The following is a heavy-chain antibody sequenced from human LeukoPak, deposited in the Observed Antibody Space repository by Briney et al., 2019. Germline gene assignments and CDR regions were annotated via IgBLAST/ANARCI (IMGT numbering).Heavy chain of an antibody. CDR3: ARVAEAAAFDS. J-gene: IGHJ4*02. CDR2: ISGNSRYI. CDR1: GFTFTTYS. D-gene: IGHD6-13*01. Sequence: GGSLRLSCAASGFTFTTYSMTWVRQAPGKGLEWVSSISGNSRYIYYADSMRGRFTISRDNAKNSLYLQMNSLKPEDTAVYYCARVAEAAAFDSWGQGTLVTVSS. V-gene: IGHV3-21*06.